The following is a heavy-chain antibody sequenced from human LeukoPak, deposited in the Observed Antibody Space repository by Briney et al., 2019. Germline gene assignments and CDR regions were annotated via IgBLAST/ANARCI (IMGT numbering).Heavy chain of an antibody. CDR1: GGSISSEDYY. CDR3: ARVARHSGSVHDY. Sequence: SETLSLTCRVSGGSISSEDYYWSWIRQPPGKGLEWIGNIYDSGSTYYNPSLKSRVTISLDTSKNQFSLKLSSVTAADTAVYYCARVARHSGSVHDYWGQGTLVTVSS. CDR2: IYDSGST. J-gene: IGHJ4*02. D-gene: IGHD3-10*01. V-gene: IGHV4-30-4*01.